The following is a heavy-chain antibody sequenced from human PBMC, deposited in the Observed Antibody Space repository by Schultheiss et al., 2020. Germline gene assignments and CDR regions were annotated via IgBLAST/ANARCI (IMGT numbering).Heavy chain of an antibody. CDR3: ARSSQDYYYYGMDV. CDR2: MNPNSGNT. J-gene: IGHJ6*02. Sequence: VKVSCKASGYTFTSYDINWVRQATGQGLEWMGWMNPNSGNTGYAQKFQGRVTMTRNTSISTAYMELSSLRSEDTAVYYCARSSQDYYYYGMDVWGQGTTVTVSS. CDR1: GYTFTSYD. V-gene: IGHV1-8*01. D-gene: IGHD6-13*01.